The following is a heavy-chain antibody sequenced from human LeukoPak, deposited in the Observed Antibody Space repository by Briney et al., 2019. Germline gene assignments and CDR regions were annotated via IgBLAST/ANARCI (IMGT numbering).Heavy chain of an antibody. J-gene: IGHJ4*02. D-gene: IGHD3-3*01. CDR3: ARTAGHYDFWSGYFYYFDY. CDR1: GFTFSSYW. CDR2: INSDGGST. V-gene: IGHV3-74*01. Sequence: GGSLRLSCAASGFTFSSYWMHWVRQAPGKGLVWVSRINSDGGSTSYADSVKGRFTISRDNAKNTLYLQMNSLRAEDTAVYYCARTAGHYDFWSGYFYYFDYWGQGTLVTVSS.